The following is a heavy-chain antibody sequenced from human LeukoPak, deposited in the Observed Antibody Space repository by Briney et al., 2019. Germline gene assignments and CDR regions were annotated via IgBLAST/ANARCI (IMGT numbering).Heavy chain of an antibody. CDR3: AKRVNYYDSSGYSDY. J-gene: IGHJ4*02. V-gene: IGHV3-23*01. Sequence: GGSLRLSCVASGFTFSSYAMSWVRQAPGKGLEWVSAISGSGGSTYYAVSVKGRFTISRDNSKNTLYLQMNSLRAEDTAVYYCAKRVNYYDSSGYSDYWGQGTLVTVSS. D-gene: IGHD3-22*01. CDR2: ISGSGGST. CDR1: GFTFSSYA.